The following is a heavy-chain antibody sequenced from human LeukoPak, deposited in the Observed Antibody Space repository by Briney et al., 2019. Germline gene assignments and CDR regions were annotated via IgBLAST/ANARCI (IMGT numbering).Heavy chain of an antibody. CDR3: ARGDYDFWSGYNYEYYFDY. D-gene: IGHD3-3*01. V-gene: IGHV1-2*02. CDR2: INPNSGGT. Sequence: ASVKVSCKASGYTFTGYYMHWVRQAPGQELEWMGWINPNSGGTNYAQKFQGRVTMTRDTSISTAYMELSRLRSDDTAVYYCARGDYDFWSGYNYEYYFDYWGQGTLVTVSS. CDR1: GYTFTGYY. J-gene: IGHJ4*02.